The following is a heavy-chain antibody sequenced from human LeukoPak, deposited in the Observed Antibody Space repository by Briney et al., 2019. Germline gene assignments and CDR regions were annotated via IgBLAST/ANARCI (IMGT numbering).Heavy chain of an antibody. CDR3: ARAARGITYYYYYMDV. Sequence: SETLSLTCTVSGGSISSYYWSWIRQPPGKGLEWIGYIYYSGSTNYNPSLKSRVTISVDTSKNQFSLKLSSVTAADTAVYYCARAARGITYYYYYMDVWGKGTTVTIS. V-gene: IGHV4-59*01. J-gene: IGHJ6*03. CDR2: IYYSGST. D-gene: IGHD3-16*01. CDR1: GGSISSYY.